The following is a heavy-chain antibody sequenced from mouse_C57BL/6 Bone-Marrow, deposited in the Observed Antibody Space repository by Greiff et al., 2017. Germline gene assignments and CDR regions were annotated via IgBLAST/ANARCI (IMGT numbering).Heavy chain of an antibody. V-gene: IGHV1-26*01. J-gene: IGHJ2*01. CDR3: ARDYYGSSWYFDY. D-gene: IGHD1-1*01. CDR2: INPNNGGT. CDR1: GYTFTDYY. Sequence: VQLQQSGPELVKPGASVKISCKASGYTFTDYYMNWVKQSHGKSLEWIGDINPNNGGTSYNQKLKGKATLTVDKSSSTAYIELRSLTSEDSAVYYCARDYYGSSWYFDYWGQGTILTVSS.